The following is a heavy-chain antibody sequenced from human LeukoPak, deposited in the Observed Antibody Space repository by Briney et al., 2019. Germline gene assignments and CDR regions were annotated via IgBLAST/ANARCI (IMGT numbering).Heavy chain of an antibody. Sequence: NPSETLSLTCAVYGGSFSGYYWSWIRQPPGKGLEWIGEINHSGSTNYNPSLKSRVTISVDTSKNQFSLKLSSVTAADTAVYYCAVNYYDSSGYYLMDVWGQGTTVTVSS. CDR3: AVNYYDSSGYYLMDV. CDR1: GGSFSGYY. J-gene: IGHJ6*02. D-gene: IGHD3-22*01. V-gene: IGHV4-34*01. CDR2: INHSGST.